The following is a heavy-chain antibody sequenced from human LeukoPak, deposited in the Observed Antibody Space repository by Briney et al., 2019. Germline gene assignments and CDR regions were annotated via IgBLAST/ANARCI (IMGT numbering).Heavy chain of an antibody. J-gene: IGHJ5*02. Sequence: SQTLSLTSAISRDSISSDSAAWHWIRQSPSRSLECLARTFYTSNSYNDYAVSVKSRITINPDSSKNQFSLQLNSVTPEGTAVYYCARSVNNWFDPWGQGTLVTVSS. V-gene: IGHV6-1*01. D-gene: IGHD2-8*01. CDR2: TFYTSNSYN. CDR1: RDSISSDSAA. CDR3: ARSVNNWFDP.